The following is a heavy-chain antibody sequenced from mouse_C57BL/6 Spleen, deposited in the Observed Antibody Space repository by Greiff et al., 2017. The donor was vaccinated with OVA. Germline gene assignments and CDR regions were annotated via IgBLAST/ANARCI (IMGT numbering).Heavy chain of an antibody. V-gene: IGHV1-19*01. CDR1: GYTFTDYY. Sequence: EVQLQQSGPVLVKPGASVKMSCKASGYTFTDYYMNWVKQSPGQSLEWIGVINPYNGGTSYNQKFKGKSTLTVDKSSSTADMELNSLKSEDSAVYYCAREGTGFAYWGQGTLVTVSA. D-gene: IGHD3-3*01. CDR3: AREGTGFAY. J-gene: IGHJ3*01. CDR2: INPYNGGT.